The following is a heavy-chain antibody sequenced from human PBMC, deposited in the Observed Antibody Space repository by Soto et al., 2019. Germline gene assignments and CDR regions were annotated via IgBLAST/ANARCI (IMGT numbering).Heavy chain of an antibody. Sequence: GGSLRLSCAASGFTFDDYAMHWVRQAPGKVLEWVSGISWNSGSIGYADSVKGRFTISRDNAKNSLYLQMNSLRAEDTALYYCAKDGGTTVTTTTSLGYYGMDVWGQGTTVTVSS. CDR3: AKDGGTTVTTTTSLGYYGMDV. CDR2: ISWNSGSI. D-gene: IGHD4-17*01. V-gene: IGHV3-9*01. J-gene: IGHJ6*02. CDR1: GFTFDDYA.